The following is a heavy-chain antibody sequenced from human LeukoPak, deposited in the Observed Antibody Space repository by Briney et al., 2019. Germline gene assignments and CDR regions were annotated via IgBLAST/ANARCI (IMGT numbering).Heavy chain of an antibody. Sequence: PGGSLRLSCAASGFTFSSYAMSWVRQAPGKGLEWVCGINWNGGSTGYADSVKGRFTISRDNAKTSLYLQMNSLRAEDTDLDFCARGTYQVVPAAPPHAFDIWGQGTLVTVSS. V-gene: IGHV3-20*04. J-gene: IGHJ3*02. CDR2: INWNGGST. D-gene: IGHD2-2*01. CDR3: ARGTYQVVPAAPPHAFDI. CDR1: GFTFSSYA.